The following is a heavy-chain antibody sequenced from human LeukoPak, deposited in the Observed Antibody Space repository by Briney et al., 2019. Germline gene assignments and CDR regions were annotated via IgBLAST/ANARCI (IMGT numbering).Heavy chain of an antibody. CDR3: ARGAIAAAGIDY. CDR1: GFTFSSSA. V-gene: IGHV3-23*01. D-gene: IGHD6-13*01. Sequence: GGSLRLSCAASGFTFSSSAMSWVRQAPGKGLEWVSSITGSGGSTYYADSVKGRFTISRDNSKNTLYLQMNSLRAEDTAVYYCARGAIAAAGIDYWGQGILVTVSS. J-gene: IGHJ4*02. CDR2: ITGSGGST.